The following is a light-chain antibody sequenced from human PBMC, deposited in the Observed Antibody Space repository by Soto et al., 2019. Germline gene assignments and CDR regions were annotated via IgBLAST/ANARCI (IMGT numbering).Light chain of an antibody. J-gene: IGKJ5*01. CDR3: QQTHSFPFT. CDR2: GAS. CDR1: QGIGTW. V-gene: IGKV1-12*01. Sequence: EIQMTQSPSTLSASVGDRVTITCRASQGIGTWLGWYQQKPGKAPNLLISGASSLQSGVPSRFSASGSGTDFTLTITSLQPEDFATYYCQQTHSFPFTFGQGTRLE.